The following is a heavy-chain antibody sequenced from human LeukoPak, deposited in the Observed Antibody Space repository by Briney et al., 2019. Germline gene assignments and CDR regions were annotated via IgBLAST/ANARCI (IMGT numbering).Heavy chain of an antibody. CDR1: GYTFTSYD. J-gene: IGHJ4*02. V-gene: IGHV1-8*03. CDR3: ARRGERGKLTLVRFDY. Sequence: ASVKVSCKASGYTFTSYDINWVRQATGQGLEWMGWMNSNSGNTGYAQKFQGRVTITRNNSISTAYMELSSLRSEDTAVYYCARRGERGKLTLVRFDYWGQGTLVTVSS. D-gene: IGHD6-13*01. CDR2: MNSNSGNT.